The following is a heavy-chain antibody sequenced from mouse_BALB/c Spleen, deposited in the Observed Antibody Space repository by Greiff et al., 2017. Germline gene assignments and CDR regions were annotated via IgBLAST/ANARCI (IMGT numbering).Heavy chain of an antibody. CDR1: GFTFSSFG. D-gene: IGHD2-4*01. CDR3: SRDDYDSGYAMDY. CDR2: ISSGSSTI. V-gene: IGHV5-17*02. Sequence: EVMLVESGGGLVKPGGSRKLSCAASGFTFSSFGMHWVRQAPEKGLEWVAYISSGSSTIYYADTVKGRFTISRDNPKNTLFLQMTSIRSEDTAMYYCSRDDYDSGYAMDYWGQGTSVTVSS. J-gene: IGHJ4*01.